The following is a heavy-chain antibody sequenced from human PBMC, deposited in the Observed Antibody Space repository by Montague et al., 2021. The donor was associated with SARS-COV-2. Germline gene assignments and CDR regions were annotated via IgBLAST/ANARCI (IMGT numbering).Heavy chain of an antibody. D-gene: IGHD4-17*01. V-gene: IGHV4-39*01. Sequence: SETLSLTCTVSGDSTSCPNCYWGWIRQPPGKGLDWIGTIYNSGTTYYNPSLKSRLTTSIDTSKNQFSLKLSSVTAADTAVCYCARHRNYGDHSLDNWFHPWGQGTLVTVSS. CDR1: GDSTSCPNCY. CDR3: ARHRNYGDHSLDNWFHP. J-gene: IGHJ5*02. CDR2: IYNSGTT.